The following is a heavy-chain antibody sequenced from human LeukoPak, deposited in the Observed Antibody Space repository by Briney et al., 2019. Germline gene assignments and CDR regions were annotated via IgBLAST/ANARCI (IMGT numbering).Heavy chain of an antibody. V-gene: IGHV3-66*01. CDR1: GFTFSSYA. CDR2: IYSGGST. D-gene: IGHD6-13*01. J-gene: IGHJ4*02. CDR3: ARVSSSWYGPHFDY. Sequence: GGSLRLSCAASGFTFSSYAMSWVRQAPGKGLEWVSVIYSGGSTYYADSVKGRFTISRDNSKNTLYLQMNSLRAEDTAVYYCARVSSSWYGPHFDYWGQGTLVTVSS.